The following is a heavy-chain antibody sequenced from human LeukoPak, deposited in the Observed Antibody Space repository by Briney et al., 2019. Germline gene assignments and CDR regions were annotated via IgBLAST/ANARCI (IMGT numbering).Heavy chain of an antibody. V-gene: IGHV3-7*01. CDR1: GFTFSSYW. J-gene: IGHJ4*02. CDR2: IKQDGSDK. CDR3: GRDVSWTAMDY. D-gene: IGHD5-18*01. Sequence: GGSLRLSCAASGFTFSSYWMAWVRQAPGKGLEWVSDIKQDGSDKYYVESVRGRVTISRDNAKNTLYLQMNRLRAEDKAVYYCGRDVSWTAMDYWGQGTLITVSS.